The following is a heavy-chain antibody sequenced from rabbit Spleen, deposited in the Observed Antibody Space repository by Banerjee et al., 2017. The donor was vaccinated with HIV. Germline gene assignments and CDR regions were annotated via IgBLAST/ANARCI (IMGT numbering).Heavy chain of an antibody. J-gene: IGHJ6*01. V-gene: IGHV1S40*01. Sequence: QSLEESGGDLVKPGASLTLTCTASGFSFSTNDYMCWVRQAPGKGLEWIACIDAGSSDFTYFASWAKGRFTISKTSSTTVTLQMTSLTAADTATYFCARDTSSSFSSYGMDLWGPGTLVTVS. CDR1: GFSFSTNDY. D-gene: IGHD1-1*01. CDR2: IDAGSSDFT. CDR3: ARDTSSSFSSYGMDL.